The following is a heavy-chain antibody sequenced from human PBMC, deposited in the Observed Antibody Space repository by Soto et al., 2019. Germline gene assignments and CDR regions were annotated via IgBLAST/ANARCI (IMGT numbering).Heavy chain of an antibody. J-gene: IGHJ4*02. Sequence: QVQLVQSGAEVKRPGASVKVSCKASGYTFTTYYMHWVRQAPGQGLEWLGIINSNGGSTTYAQKFQGRVTMTRDTSTSTVYLELSSLRSEDTAVYYCARAWYCSGGTCFHGNCDYWGQGTLVTVSA. CDR2: INSNGGST. CDR3: ARAWYCSGGTCFHGNCDY. V-gene: IGHV1-46*01. CDR1: GYTFTTYY. D-gene: IGHD2-15*01.